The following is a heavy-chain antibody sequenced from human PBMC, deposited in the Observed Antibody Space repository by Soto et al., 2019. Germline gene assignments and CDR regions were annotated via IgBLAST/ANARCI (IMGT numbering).Heavy chain of an antibody. CDR2: IPQGGVDG. Sequence: WGSLRLSCEVSGFTFSMYSMSWVRQTPGKGLGWVAKIPQGGVDGHYADSVKGRFTISRDNGKNSLYLQMNNLRAEDTAVYYCARDHLILPAHDFFYGSDVWGRGATVTVSS. V-gene: IGHV3-7*03. J-gene: IGHJ6*02. D-gene: IGHD2-21*02. CDR1: GFTFSMYS. CDR3: ARDHLILPAHDFFYGSDV.